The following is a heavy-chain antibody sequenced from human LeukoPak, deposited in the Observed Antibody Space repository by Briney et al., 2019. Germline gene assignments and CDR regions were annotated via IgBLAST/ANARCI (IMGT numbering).Heavy chain of an antibody. CDR3: ARDGRNYGDFFAFDY. Sequence: SQTLSLTCTVSGGSISSGGYYWSWIRQHPGKGLEWIGYIYYSGGTYYNPSLKSRVTISVDTSKNQFSLKLSSVTAADTAVYYCARDGRNYGDFFAFDYWGQGTLVTVSS. V-gene: IGHV4-31*03. CDR2: IYYSGGT. J-gene: IGHJ4*02. CDR1: GGSISSGGYY. D-gene: IGHD4-17*01.